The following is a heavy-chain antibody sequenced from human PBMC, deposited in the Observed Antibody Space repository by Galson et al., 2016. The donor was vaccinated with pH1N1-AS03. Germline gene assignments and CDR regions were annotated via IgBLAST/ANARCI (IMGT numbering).Heavy chain of an antibody. Sequence: QSGAEVKKPGESLKISCKGSGYRFTSYWIGWVRQMPGKGLEWMGVIYPGDSGTRYSPSFQGQVTISVDKSISTAYLQWSSLKASDTAMYYCAIRVEFWSGLPYYFDYWGQGTLVTVSS. J-gene: IGHJ4*02. CDR2: IYPGDSGT. V-gene: IGHV5-51*01. CDR3: AIRVEFWSGLPYYFDY. D-gene: IGHD3-3*01. CDR1: GYRFTSYW.